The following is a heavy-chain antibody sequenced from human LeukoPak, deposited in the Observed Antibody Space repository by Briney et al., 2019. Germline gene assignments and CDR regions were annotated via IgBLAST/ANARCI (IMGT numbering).Heavy chain of an antibody. CDR3: AKNGYKSGWAFDY. J-gene: IGHJ4*02. V-gene: IGHV3-30*02. D-gene: IGHD6-19*01. CDR1: GFTFSSYG. CDR2: IRYDGSNK. Sequence: PGGSLRLSCAASGFTFSSYGMHWVRQAPGKGLEWVAFIRYDGSNKYYADSVKGRFTISRDNSKNTLYLQMSSLRPEDTAVYYCAKNGYKSGWAFDYWGQGILVTVSS.